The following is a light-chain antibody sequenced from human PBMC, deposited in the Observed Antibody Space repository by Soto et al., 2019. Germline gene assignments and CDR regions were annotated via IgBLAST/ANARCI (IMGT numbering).Light chain of an antibody. J-gene: IGKJ5*01. CDR3: QQRNSWPPTFT. V-gene: IGKV3-11*01. CDR2: DTS. CDR1: QSVGSF. Sequence: IVLTQSPSTLSLSPGERATLSCRASQSVGSFLAWYQQKPGQAPRLLIYDTSIRATGIPARFSGSGSGTDFTLTISSLEPEDFAVYYCQQRNSWPPTFTFGQGTRLEI.